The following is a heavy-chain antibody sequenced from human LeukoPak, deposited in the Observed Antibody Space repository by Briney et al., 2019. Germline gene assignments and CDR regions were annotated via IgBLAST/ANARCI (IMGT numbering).Heavy chain of an antibody. D-gene: IGHD2-21*01. J-gene: IGHJ4*02. V-gene: IGHV3-21*01. CDR2: IGSTSTFI. CDR3: ARERSVVADY. Sequence: GGSLRLSCVASGSTFSDYSMNWVRQAPGKGLEWVSAIGSTSTFISYADSVRGRFTISRDNAENSLYLQMNSLGAEDTAIYFCARERSVVADYWGQGTLVTVS. CDR1: GSTFSDYS.